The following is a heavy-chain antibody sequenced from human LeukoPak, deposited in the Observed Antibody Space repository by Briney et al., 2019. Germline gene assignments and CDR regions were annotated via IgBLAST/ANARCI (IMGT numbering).Heavy chain of an antibody. V-gene: IGHV4-34*01. CDR2: INHSGST. D-gene: IGHD2-15*01. J-gene: IGHJ6*02. CDR3: ARDDCSGGSCYGTAAHYYYYGMDV. Sequence: PSETLSLTCAVYGGSFSGYYWSWIRQPPGKGLEWIGEINHSGSTNYNPSLKSRVTISVDTSKNQFSLKLSSVTAADTAVYYCARDDCSGGSCYGTAAHYYYYGMDVWGQGTTVTVSS. CDR1: GGSFSGYY.